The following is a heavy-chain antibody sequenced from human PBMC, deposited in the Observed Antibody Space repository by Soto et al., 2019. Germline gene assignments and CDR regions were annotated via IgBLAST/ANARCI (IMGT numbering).Heavy chain of an antibody. CDR3: ARVIAPYYFDY. CDR2: INAGNGNT. V-gene: IGHV1-3*05. J-gene: IGHJ4*02. D-gene: IGHD3-16*02. CDR1: GYTFTSYA. Sequence: QVQLVQSGAEEKKPGASVKVYCKASGYTFTSYAMHWVRQAPGQRLEWMGCINAGNGNTKYSQKFQGRVALTRDASASTAYMELRRLRSAGTAVDYCARVIAPYYFDYWGQGTLVTVSS.